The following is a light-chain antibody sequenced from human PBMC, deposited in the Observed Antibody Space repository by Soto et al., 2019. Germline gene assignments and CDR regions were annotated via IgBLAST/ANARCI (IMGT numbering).Light chain of an antibody. CDR1: QSISSSY. V-gene: IGKV3D-20*02. CDR2: GAS. CDR3: QQRSNWPWT. J-gene: IGKJ1*01. Sequence: EIVLTQSPGTLSLSPGKRATLSCRASQSISSSYLAWYQQRPGQAPRLLIYGASSRATGIPDRFSGSGSGTDFTLTISRLEPEDFAVYYCQQRSNWPWTFGQGTKVDI.